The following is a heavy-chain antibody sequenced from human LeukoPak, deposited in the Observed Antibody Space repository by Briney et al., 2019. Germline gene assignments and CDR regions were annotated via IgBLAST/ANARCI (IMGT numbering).Heavy chain of an antibody. D-gene: IGHD3-3*01. CDR1: SGSFSGYY. Sequence: SEALSLTCAVYSGSFSGYYWSWIRQPPGKGLEWIGEINHSGSTNYNPSLKSRVTISVDTSKNQFSLKLSSVTAADTAVYYCARAHHGVVIPSYYYGMDVWGQGTTVTVSS. CDR2: INHSGST. J-gene: IGHJ6*02. CDR3: ARAHHGVVIPSYYYGMDV. V-gene: IGHV4-34*01.